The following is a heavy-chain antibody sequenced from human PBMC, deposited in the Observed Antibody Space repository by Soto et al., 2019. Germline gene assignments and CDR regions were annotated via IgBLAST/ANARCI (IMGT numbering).Heavy chain of an antibody. Sequence: QLQLQESGPGLVKPSETLSLTCTVSGGSISSSSYYWGWIRQPPGKGLEWIGSIYYSGSTYYNPSPKCLRPIHVPTSKTQFSRKLSPVIDAATAVYYCASESRNYDFWSGYYIDYYYYGMDVWGQGTTVTVSS. J-gene: IGHJ6*02. CDR3: ASESRNYDFWSGYYIDYYYYGMDV. D-gene: IGHD3-3*01. CDR2: IYYSGST. V-gene: IGHV4-39*01. CDR1: GGSISSSSYY.